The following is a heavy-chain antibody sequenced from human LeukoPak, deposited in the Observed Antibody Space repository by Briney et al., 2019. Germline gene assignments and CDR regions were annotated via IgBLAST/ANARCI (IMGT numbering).Heavy chain of an antibody. V-gene: IGHV1-18*01. J-gene: IGHJ4*02. D-gene: IGHD3-22*01. CDR3: ARGLPYYYDSSGSLDY. Sequence: ASVKVSCKASGYTFTSYGISWVRQAPGQGLEWMGWISAYNGNTNYAQKLQGRVTMTTDTSTSTAYMELRSLRSDDTAVYYCARGLPYYYDSSGSLDYWGQGTLVTVSS. CDR1: GYTFTSYG. CDR2: ISAYNGNT.